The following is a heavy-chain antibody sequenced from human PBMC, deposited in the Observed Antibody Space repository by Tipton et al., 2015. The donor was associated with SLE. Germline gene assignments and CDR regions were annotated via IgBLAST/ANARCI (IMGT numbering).Heavy chain of an antibody. J-gene: IGHJ5*02. CDR2: IKQDGSEK. CDR3: ARVGVPRDGGWFDP. Sequence: GSLRLSCAASGFTFSSYWMSWVRQAPGKGLEWVANIKQDGSEKYYVDSVKGRFTISRDNAKNSLYLQMNSLRAEDTAVYYCARVGVPRDGGWFDPWGQGTLVTVSS. D-gene: IGHD5-24*01. CDR1: GFTFSSYW. V-gene: IGHV3-7*01.